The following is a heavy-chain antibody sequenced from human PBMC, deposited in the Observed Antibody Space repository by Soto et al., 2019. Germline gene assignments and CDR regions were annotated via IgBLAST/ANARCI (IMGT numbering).Heavy chain of an antibody. J-gene: IGHJ6*02. CDR2: IYISGNT. CDR1: GDSVSSYY. CDR3: ARGVLRYYHYGMDV. V-gene: IGHV4-59*02. Sequence: QVQLQESGPGLVKPSETLSLSCTVSGDSVSSYYWSWIRQLPGRGLEWIGYIYISGNTNYNPSLKSRVTISRETSKNQCALNLKSVTAADTAVYYCARGVLRYYHYGMDVWGQGTTVTVSS.